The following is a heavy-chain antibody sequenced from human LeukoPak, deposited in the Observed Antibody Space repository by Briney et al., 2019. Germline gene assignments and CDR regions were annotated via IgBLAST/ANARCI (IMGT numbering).Heavy chain of an antibody. CDR3: ARTTVTTGAYFQH. CDR1: GYRFTSYW. V-gene: IGHV5-51*01. CDR2: IYPGDSVI. D-gene: IGHD4-17*01. J-gene: IGHJ1*01. Sequence: GESLKISCKGSGYRFTSYWIGWVRQMPGKGLEWMGIIYPGDSVIRYSPSFQGQVTISADKSISTAYLQWSSLKASDTAMYYCARTTVTTGAYFQHWGQGTLVTVSS.